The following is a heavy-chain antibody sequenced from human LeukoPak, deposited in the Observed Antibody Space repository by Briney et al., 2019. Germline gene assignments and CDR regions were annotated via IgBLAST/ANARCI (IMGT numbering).Heavy chain of an antibody. CDR1: GYSISSGYY. CDR2: IYHSGST. V-gene: IGHV4-38-2*02. Sequence: SETLSLTCTVSGYSISSGYYWGWIRQPPGKGLEWIGSIYHSGSTYYNPSLKSRVTISVDTSKNQFSLKLSSVTAADTAVYYCAREVRDPCDSSGYYLDYWGQGTLVTVSP. J-gene: IGHJ4*02. CDR3: AREVRDPCDSSGYYLDY. D-gene: IGHD3-22*01.